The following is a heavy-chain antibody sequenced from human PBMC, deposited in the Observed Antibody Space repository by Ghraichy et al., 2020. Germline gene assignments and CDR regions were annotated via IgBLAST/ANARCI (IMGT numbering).Heavy chain of an antibody. CDR2: IKSKTDGGTT. D-gene: IGHD6-13*01. CDR3: TTESYSSWYLYYFDY. V-gene: IGHV3-15*01. Sequence: GGSLRLSCAASGFTFSNAWMSWVRQAPGKGLEWVGRIKSKTDGGTTDYAAPVKGRFTISRDDSKNTLYLQMNSLKTEDTAVYYCTTESYSSWYLYYFDYWGQGTLVTVSS. CDR1: GFTFSNAW. J-gene: IGHJ4*02.